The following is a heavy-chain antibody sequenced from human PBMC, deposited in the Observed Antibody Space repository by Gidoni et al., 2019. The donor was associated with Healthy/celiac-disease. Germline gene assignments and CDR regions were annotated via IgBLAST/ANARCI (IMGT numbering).Heavy chain of an antibody. CDR3: ARETYGDNYHFHYFDY. V-gene: IGHV1-2*04. CDR2: INPNSGGT. D-gene: IGHD4-17*01. Sequence: QVQLVQSGAEVKKPGASVKVSCKASGYTFTGYYMHWVRQAPGQGFEWMGWINPNSGGTNYAQKFQGWVTMTRDTSISTAYMELSRLRSDDTAVYYCARETYGDNYHFHYFDYWGQGTLVTVSS. J-gene: IGHJ4*02. CDR1: GYTFTGYY.